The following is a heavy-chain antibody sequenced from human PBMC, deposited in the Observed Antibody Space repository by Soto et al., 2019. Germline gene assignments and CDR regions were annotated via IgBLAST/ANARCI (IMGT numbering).Heavy chain of an antibody. V-gene: IGHV1-69*10. CDR1: GGTFSSYA. CDR2: IIPILGIA. Sequence: SVKVSCKASGGTFSSYAISWVRQAPGQGLEWMGGIIPILGIANYAQKFQGRVTITADKSTSTAYMELSSLRSEDTAVYYCARGDRLFAWFDPWGQGTLVTVSS. CDR3: ARGDRLFAWFDP. J-gene: IGHJ5*02. D-gene: IGHD3-9*01.